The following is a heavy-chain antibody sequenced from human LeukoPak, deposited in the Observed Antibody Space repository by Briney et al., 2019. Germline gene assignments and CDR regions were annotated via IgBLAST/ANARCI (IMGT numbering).Heavy chain of an antibody. CDR1: GGSISSYY. CDR3: ARACCGGDPRDFDY. J-gene: IGHJ4*02. Sequence: PSETLSLTCTVSGGSISSYYWSWIRQPPGKGLEWIGYIYYSGSTNYNPSLKSRVTISVDTSKNQFSLKLSSVTAADTAVYYCARACCGGDPRDFDYWGQGTLVTVSS. D-gene: IGHD2-21*02. CDR2: IYYSGST. V-gene: IGHV4-59*01.